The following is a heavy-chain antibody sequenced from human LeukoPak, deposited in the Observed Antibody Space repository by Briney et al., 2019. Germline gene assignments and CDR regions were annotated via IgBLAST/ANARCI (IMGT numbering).Heavy chain of an antibody. V-gene: IGHV1-69*04. CDR3: ARVGRSWSYDGMDV. Sequence: GASVKVSCKASGGTFSSYAISWVRQAPGQGLEWMGRIIPILGIANYAQKFQGRVTITADKSTSTAYMELSSLRSEDTAVYYCARVGRSWSYDGMDVWGQGTTVTVSS. D-gene: IGHD6-13*01. J-gene: IGHJ6*02. CDR1: GGTFSSYA. CDR2: IIPILGIA.